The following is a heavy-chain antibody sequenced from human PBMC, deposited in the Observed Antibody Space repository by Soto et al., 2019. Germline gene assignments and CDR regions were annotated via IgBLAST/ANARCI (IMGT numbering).Heavy chain of an antibody. J-gene: IGHJ4*02. Sequence: PSETLSLTCAVYGGSFSGYYWSWIRQPPGKGLEWIGYIYYSGSTNYNPSLKSRVTISVDTSKNQFSLKLSSVTAADTAVYYCGRSGSGWSGLDYWGQGTLVTVSS. CDR2: IYYSGST. V-gene: IGHV4-59*01. CDR3: GRSGSGWSGLDY. CDR1: GGSFSGYY. D-gene: IGHD6-19*01.